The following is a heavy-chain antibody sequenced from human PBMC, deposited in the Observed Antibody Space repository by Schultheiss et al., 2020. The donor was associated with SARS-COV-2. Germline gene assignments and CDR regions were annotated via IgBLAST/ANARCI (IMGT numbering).Heavy chain of an antibody. CDR1: GYSISSGYY. CDR2: IYYSGST. CDR3: ARTVWGAAAEYYYYGMDV. D-gene: IGHD6-13*01. Sequence: SETLSLTCAVSGYSISSGYYWGWIRQHPGKGLEWIGYIYYSGSTYYNPSLKSRVTISVDTSKNQFSLKLSSVTAEDTAVYYCARTVWGAAAEYYYYGMDVWGQGTTVTVSS. V-gene: IGHV4-38-2*01. J-gene: IGHJ6*02.